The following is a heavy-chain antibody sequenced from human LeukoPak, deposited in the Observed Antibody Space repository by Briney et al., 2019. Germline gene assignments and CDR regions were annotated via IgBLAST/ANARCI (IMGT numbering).Heavy chain of an antibody. CDR3: ATDFGLAPLTKGDY. V-gene: IGHV1-69-2*01. D-gene: IGHD3-3*01. J-gene: IGHJ4*02. CDR1: GYTFTDYY. Sequence: ASVKISCKVSGYTFTDYYMHWVQQAPGKGLGWMGLVDPEDGETIYAEKFQGRVTITADTSTDTAYMELSSLRSEDTAVYYCATDFGLAPLTKGDYWGQGTLVTVSS. CDR2: VDPEDGET.